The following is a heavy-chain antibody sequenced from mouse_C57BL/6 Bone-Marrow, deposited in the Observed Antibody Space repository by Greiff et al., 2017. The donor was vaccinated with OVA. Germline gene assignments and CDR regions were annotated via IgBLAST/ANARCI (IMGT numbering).Heavy chain of an antibody. Sequence: VQLQQPGAELVRPGSSVKLSCKASGYTFTSYWMHWVKQRPIQGLEWIGNIDPSDSETHYNQKFKDKATLTVDKSSSTAYMQLSSLTSEDSAVYYCARSRGNSLSAMDYWGQGTSVTVSS. CDR3: ARSRGNSLSAMDY. CDR1: GYTFTSYW. V-gene: IGHV1-52*01. CDR2: IDPSDSET. D-gene: IGHD2-1*01. J-gene: IGHJ4*01.